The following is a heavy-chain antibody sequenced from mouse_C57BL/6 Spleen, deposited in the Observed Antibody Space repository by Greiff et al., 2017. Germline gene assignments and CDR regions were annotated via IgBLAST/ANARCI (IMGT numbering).Heavy chain of an antibody. V-gene: IGHV1-74*01. CDR1: GYTFTSYW. J-gene: IGHJ4*01. D-gene: IGHD4-1*01. CDR3: AISDWALYAMDY. Sequence: QVQLQQPGAELVKPGASVKVSCKASGYTFTSYWMHWVKQRPGQGLEWIGRLHPSDSDTNYNQKFKGKATLTVDKSSSTAYMQLSSLTSEDSAVYYCAISDWALYAMDYWGQGTSVTVSS. CDR2: LHPSDSDT.